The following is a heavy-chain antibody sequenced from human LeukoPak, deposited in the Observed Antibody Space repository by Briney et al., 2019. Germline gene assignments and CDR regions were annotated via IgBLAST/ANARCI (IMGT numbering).Heavy chain of an antibody. CDR2: IYPSGTT. CDR1: GDSVSSHY. V-gene: IGHV4-4*07. D-gene: IGHD3-10*01. Sequence: SETLSLTCNVSGDSVSSHYWSWIRQPAGQGLEWIGCIYPSGTTNYSPSLKSRVTLSLDTSKNHFYLDLRSVTAADTAVYYCVRVFQRRRGVINAFDIWGQGTKVTVSS. J-gene: IGHJ3*02. CDR3: VRVFQRRRGVINAFDI.